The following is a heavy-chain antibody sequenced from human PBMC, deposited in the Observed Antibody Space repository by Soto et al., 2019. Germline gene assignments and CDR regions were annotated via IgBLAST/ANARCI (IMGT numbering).Heavy chain of an antibody. J-gene: IGHJ4*02. V-gene: IGHV4-4*02. Sequence: QVQLQESGPRLVKPSGTLSLTCAVSGDSVSTSHGWSWVRQPPGKGLEWIGEIYHNEGTTYNSSPKSRLHLSMDKSNNLFPPVLSSVTAGDPAQYYCASGFFGAASGRRYLASWGQGTLVTVSS. D-gene: IGHD3-16*01. CDR3: ASGFFGAASGRRYLAS. CDR2: IYHNEGT. CDR1: GDSVSTSHG.